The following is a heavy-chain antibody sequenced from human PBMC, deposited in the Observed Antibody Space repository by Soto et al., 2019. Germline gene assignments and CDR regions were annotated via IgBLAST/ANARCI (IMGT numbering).Heavy chain of an antibody. CDR3: VKGQHSSSSEWGY. V-gene: IGHV3-64D*08. Sequence: GGSLRLSCSASGFTFSSYAMHWVRQAPGKGLEYVSAISSNGGSTYYADSVKGRFTISRDNSKNTLYLQMSSLRAEDTAVYYCVKGQHSSSSEWGYWGQGTLVTVSS. J-gene: IGHJ4*02. CDR2: ISSNGGST. CDR1: GFTFSSYA. D-gene: IGHD6-6*01.